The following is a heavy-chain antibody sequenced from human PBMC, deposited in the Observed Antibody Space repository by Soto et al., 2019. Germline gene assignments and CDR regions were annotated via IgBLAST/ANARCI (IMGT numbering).Heavy chain of an antibody. J-gene: IGHJ3*02. D-gene: IGHD1-26*01. CDR1: GFTFSSYA. Sequence: GGSLRLSCASSGFTFSSYAMSLVRQAPGKGLEWVSAISGSGGSTYYADSVKGRFTISRDNSKNTLYLQMNSLRAEDTAVYYCAKGASGSYVNDAFDIWGQGTMVTVSS. CDR3: AKGASGSYVNDAFDI. CDR2: ISGSGGST. V-gene: IGHV3-23*01.